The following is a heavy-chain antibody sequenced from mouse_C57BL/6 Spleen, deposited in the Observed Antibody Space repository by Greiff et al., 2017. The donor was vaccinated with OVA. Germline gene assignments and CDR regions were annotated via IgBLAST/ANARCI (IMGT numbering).Heavy chain of an antibody. V-gene: IGHV5-4*03. J-gene: IGHJ1*03. Sequence: EVKVEESGGGLVKPGGSLKLSCAASGFTFSSYAMSWVRQTPEKRLEWVATISDGGSYTYYPDNVKGRSTISRDNTTNNLYLQMSHLKSDDAAMCYCARGGDYWYFDVWGTGTTVTVSS. CDR2: ISDGGSYT. CDR1: GFTFSSYA. CDR3: ARGGDYWYFDV. D-gene: IGHD2-13*01.